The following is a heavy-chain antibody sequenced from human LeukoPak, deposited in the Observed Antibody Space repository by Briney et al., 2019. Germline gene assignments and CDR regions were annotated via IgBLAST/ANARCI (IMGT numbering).Heavy chain of an antibody. Sequence: GGSLRLSCAASGFTFSSYWMNWVRQAPGKGPEWVANIKYDGSENHHVDSVKGRFTISRDNAKNSLYLQMSSLRVGDTAFYYCARSNDFDIWGQGTMVIVSS. J-gene: IGHJ3*02. CDR3: ARSNDFDI. CDR1: GFTFSSYW. CDR2: IKYDGSEN. V-gene: IGHV3-7*04.